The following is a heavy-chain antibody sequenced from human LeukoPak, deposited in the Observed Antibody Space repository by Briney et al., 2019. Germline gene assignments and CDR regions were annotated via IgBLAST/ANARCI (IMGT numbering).Heavy chain of an antibody. Sequence: GGSLRLSCAASGFTFSDYYMSWIRQAPGKGLEWVSYISSSGSTIYYADSVKGRLTISRDNAKNSLYLQMNSLRAEDTAVYYCARSALWFGESTPTWFDPWGQGTLVTVSS. CDR1: GFTFSDYY. V-gene: IGHV3-11*04. D-gene: IGHD3-10*01. CDR3: ARSALWFGESTPTWFDP. CDR2: ISSSGSTI. J-gene: IGHJ5*02.